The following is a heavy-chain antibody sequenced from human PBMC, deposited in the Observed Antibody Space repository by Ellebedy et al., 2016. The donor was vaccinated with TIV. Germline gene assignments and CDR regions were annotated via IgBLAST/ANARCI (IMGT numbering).Heavy chain of an antibody. CDR3: ALYASSTMISRQAWYFDL. V-gene: IGHV4-4*02. J-gene: IGHJ2*01. Sequence: MPSETLSLTCAVSGDSISSSHWWSWVRQPPGKGLEWIGEIYHSGSTNYNPSLKTRVSISQDRSKNQFSLRLSSVTAADTAVYYCALYASSTMISRQAWYFDLWGRGTLVTVSS. CDR1: GDSISSSHW. D-gene: IGHD3-22*01. CDR2: IYHSGST.